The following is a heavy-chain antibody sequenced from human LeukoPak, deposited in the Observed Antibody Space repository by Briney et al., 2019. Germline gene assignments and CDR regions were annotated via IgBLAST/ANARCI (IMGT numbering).Heavy chain of an antibody. V-gene: IGHV4-39*07. D-gene: IGHD6-19*01. CDR1: GGSISSSSYY. J-gene: IGHJ4*02. CDR2: IYYSGST. Sequence: SETLSLTCTVSGGSISSSSYYWGWIRQPPGKGLEWIGSIYYSGSTYYNPSLKSRVTISVDTSKNQFSPKLSSVTAADTAVYYCARWYSSGWAFDYWGQGTLVTVSS. CDR3: ARWYSSGWAFDY.